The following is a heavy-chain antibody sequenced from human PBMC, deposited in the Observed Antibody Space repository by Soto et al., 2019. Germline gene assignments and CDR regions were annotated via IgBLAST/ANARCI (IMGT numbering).Heavy chain of an antibody. Sequence: GASVKVSCKASGGTFSSYTISWVRQAPGQGLEWMGRIIPILGIANYAQKFQGRVTITADKSTSTAYMELSSLRSEDTAVYYCASDLVRGIAAAGTHVPVWGQGTLVTVSS. J-gene: IGHJ4*02. CDR3: ASDLVRGIAAAGTHVPV. D-gene: IGHD6-13*01. V-gene: IGHV1-69*02. CDR2: IIPILGIA. CDR1: GGTFSSYT.